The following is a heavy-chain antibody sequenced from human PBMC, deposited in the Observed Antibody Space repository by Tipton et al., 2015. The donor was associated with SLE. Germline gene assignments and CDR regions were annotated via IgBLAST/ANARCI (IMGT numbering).Heavy chain of an antibody. Sequence: GSLRLSCAASEFSFSDYFMSWIRQAPGKGLEWVSYIGSSNNYTKYADSVRGRFTISRDNAKNSLYLQMNSLRAEDTAVYYCAKDGNGLGDYWGQGTLVTVSS. D-gene: IGHD4-23*01. CDR2: IGSSNNYT. J-gene: IGHJ4*02. CDR1: EFSFSDYF. CDR3: AKDGNGLGDY. V-gene: IGHV3-11*05.